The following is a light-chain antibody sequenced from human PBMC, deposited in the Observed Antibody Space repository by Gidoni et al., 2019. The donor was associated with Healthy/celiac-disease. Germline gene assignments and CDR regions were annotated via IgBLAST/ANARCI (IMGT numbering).Light chain of an antibody. CDR2: KAS. J-gene: IGLJ1*01. CDR1: ALPKQY. CDR3: QSADSSGTYEV. V-gene: IGLV3-25*03. Sequence: SYELTQQPSVSVSPGQTARITCSGDALPKQYAYWYQQTPGQAPVLVIYKASERPAGIPERFSGSSAGTTVTLTISGVQAEDEADYYCQSADSSGTYEVFGTGTKVTVL.